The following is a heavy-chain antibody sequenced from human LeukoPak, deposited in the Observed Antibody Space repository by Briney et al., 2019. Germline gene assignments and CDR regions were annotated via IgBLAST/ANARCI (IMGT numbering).Heavy chain of an antibody. CDR1: GGSISSYY. Sequence: SETLSLTCTVSGGSISSYYWSWIRQPPGKGLEWIGYIYYSGSTNYNPSLKSRVTISVDTSKNQFSLKLSSVTAADTAVYYCARIQSGSSDYYYYYYMDVWGKGTTVTISS. D-gene: IGHD1-26*01. V-gene: IGHV4-59*01. J-gene: IGHJ6*03. CDR2: IYYSGST. CDR3: ARIQSGSSDYYYYYYMDV.